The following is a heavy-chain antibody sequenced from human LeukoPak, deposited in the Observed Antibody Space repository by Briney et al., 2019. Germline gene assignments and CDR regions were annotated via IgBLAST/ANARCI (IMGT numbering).Heavy chain of an antibody. CDR1: GYSVTSYW. V-gene: IGHV5-51*01. CDR2: IYPADSDT. J-gene: IGHJ6*03. CDR3: ARQSNYYYYMDV. Sequence: GESLKISCKGSGYSVTSYWIGWARQRPGKRPGWMVIIYPADSDTRYSPSFQGQVTISADKSISTAYLQWSSLKASDTAMYYCARQSNYYYYMDVWGKGTTVTVSS.